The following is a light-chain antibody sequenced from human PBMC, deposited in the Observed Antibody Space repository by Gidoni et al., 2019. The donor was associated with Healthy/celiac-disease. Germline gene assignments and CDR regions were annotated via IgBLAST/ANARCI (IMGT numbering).Light chain of an antibody. V-gene: IGKV3-20*01. CDR2: GAS. Sequence: ESVLTQSPGTLSLSQGERATLSCRASQSVSSSYLAWYQQKPGQAPRLLIYGASSRATGLPDRFSGRGSGTDFTLTISRLAPEDFAVYYCQQYGSSPVPFGQGTRLEIK. CDR3: QQYGSSPVP. CDR1: QSVSSSY. J-gene: IGKJ5*01.